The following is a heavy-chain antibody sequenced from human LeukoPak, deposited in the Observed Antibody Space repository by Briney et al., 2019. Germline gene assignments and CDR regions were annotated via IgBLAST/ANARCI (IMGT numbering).Heavy chain of an antibody. CDR1: GGSISSGSCY. J-gene: IGHJ6*02. Sequence: SQTLSLTCTVSGGSISSGSCYWSWLRQPAGKGLEWIGRINTSGSTNYNPSLKSRVTISVDTSKNQFSLKLSSVTAADTAVYYCASIQSYYFGLDVWGQGTTVTVSS. D-gene: IGHD4-11*01. CDR2: INTSGST. V-gene: IGHV4-61*02. CDR3: ASIQSYYFGLDV.